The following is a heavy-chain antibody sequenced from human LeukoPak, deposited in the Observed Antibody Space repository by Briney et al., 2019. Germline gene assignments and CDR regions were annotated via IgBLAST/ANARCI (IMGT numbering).Heavy chain of an antibody. CDR2: INPNSGGT. CDR1: GYTFTGYY. V-gene: IGHV1-2*06. Sequence: GASVKVSCKASGYTFTGYYMHWVRQAPGQGLEWMGRINPNSGGTNYAQKFQGRVTMTTDTSISTAYMELSRLRSDDTAVYYCARDLPRYCSGGSCYLSDWGQGTLVTVSS. D-gene: IGHD2-15*01. J-gene: IGHJ4*02. CDR3: ARDLPRYCSGGSCYLSD.